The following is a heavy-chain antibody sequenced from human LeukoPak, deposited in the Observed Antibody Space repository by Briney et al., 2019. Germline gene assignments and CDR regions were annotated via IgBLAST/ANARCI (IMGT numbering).Heavy chain of an antibody. D-gene: IGHD4-11*01. J-gene: IGHJ4*02. CDR3: ARDRSPNWSAYSTPTFHY. CDR2: ISCDGTNK. CDR1: GFTFSIFH. V-gene: IGHV3-30*07. Sequence: GESLSLSCAASGFTFSIFHQQRVRQAPGKGLEWVAVISCDGTNKDYADSVKGRFTISRDNSKNTLYLKMNSPRAEYTAGYYCARDRSPNWSAYSTPTFHYWGQGTLVTVSS.